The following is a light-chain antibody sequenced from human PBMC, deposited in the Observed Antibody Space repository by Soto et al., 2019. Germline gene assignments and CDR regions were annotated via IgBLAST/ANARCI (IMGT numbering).Light chain of an antibody. CDR2: DIS. Sequence: EIVLTQFPDTLSLSPGERATLSCSASPGVNANYLAWYQQRPGQAPSLLIFDISRRATGVPDRFSGSGSGTDFTLTINGVEPEDFAVYYCQQYGTARFSFGQGPRWIS. CDR1: PGVNANY. V-gene: IGKV3-20*01. J-gene: IGKJ2*03. CDR3: QQYGTARFS.